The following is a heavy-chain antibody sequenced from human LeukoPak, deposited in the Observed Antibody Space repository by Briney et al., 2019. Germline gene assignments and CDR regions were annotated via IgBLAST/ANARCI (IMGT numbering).Heavy chain of an antibody. CDR1: GFTFSSYS. D-gene: IGHD6-13*01. CDR2: ISSSSSYI. Sequence: PGGSLRLSCAASGFTFSSYSMNWVRQAPGKGLEWVSSISSSSSYIYYADSVKGRFTISRDNAKNSLYLQMNSLRAEDTAVYYCANAGRDSSSTISCGMDVWGQGTTVTVSS. V-gene: IGHV3-21*01. CDR3: ANAGRDSSSTISCGMDV. J-gene: IGHJ6*02.